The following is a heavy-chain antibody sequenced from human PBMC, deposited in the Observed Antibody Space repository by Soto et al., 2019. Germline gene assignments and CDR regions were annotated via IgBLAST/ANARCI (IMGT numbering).Heavy chain of an antibody. V-gene: IGHV3-33*06. J-gene: IGHJ4*02. Sequence: QVQLVESGGGVVQPGRSLRLSCAACGFSFSNYGMHWVRQAPGKGLEWVAVIWYDGSYKYYADSVKGRFTISRDNSRTTLHLQMNSLRAEDTAVYYCAKDEGRYTYGLRDCWGQGTLVTVSS. D-gene: IGHD5-18*01. CDR3: AKDEGRYTYGLRDC. CDR1: GFSFSNYG. CDR2: IWYDGSYK.